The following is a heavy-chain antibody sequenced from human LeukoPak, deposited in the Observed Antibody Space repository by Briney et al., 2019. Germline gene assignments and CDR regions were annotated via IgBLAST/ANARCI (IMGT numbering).Heavy chain of an antibody. CDR1: GFTFSSYA. CDR2: ISGSGGGT. CDR3: AKRIVPGDTPEYFQH. J-gene: IGHJ1*01. Sequence: GRSLRLSCAASGFTFSSYAMSWVRQAPGKGLEWVSAISGSGGGTFYADSVKGRFTISRDNSKNTLYLQMNSLRADDTAVYYCAKRIVPGDTPEYFQHWGQGTLVTVSS. D-gene: IGHD2-2*01. V-gene: IGHV3-23*01.